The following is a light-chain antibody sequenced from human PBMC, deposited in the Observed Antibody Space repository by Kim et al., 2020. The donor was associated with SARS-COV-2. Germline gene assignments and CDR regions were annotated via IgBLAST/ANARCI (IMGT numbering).Light chain of an antibody. J-gene: IGKJ1*01. CDR3: QQYDKRPQT. Sequence: EIVMTQSPATLSVSPGEYATLSCTASESISSNLAWYQQNPGQAPRLLIYGASTRASGVSSRFSASGSGTDFTLTISSLQSEDFVVYYCQQYDKRPQTFGQGTKVDFK. CDR2: GAS. V-gene: IGKV3-15*01. CDR1: ESISSN.